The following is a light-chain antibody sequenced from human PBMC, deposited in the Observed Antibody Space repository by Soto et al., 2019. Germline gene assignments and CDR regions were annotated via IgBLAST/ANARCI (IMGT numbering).Light chain of an antibody. CDR2: GAS. CDR3: QQYGRSPLT. V-gene: IGKV3-20*01. J-gene: IGKJ4*01. CDR1: QSVSSSY. Sequence: EIVLTQSPGTLSLSPGDRATLSCRASQSVSSSYLAWYQQKPGQATRLLIYGASSRATGIPHRFSGSASGTDFTLTISRLEPEDFAVYYCQQYGRSPLTFGGGTKVEIK.